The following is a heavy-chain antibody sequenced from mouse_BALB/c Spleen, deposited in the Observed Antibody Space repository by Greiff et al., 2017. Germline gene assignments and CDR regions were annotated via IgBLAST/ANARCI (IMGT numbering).Heavy chain of an antibody. D-gene: IGHD1-1*01. V-gene: IGHV5-6-5*01. CDR2: ISSGGST. CDR1: GFTFSSYA. CDR3: ARQDYYGSSLGYFDY. J-gene: IGHJ2*01. Sequence: EVKLVESGGGLVKPGGSLKLSCAASGFTFSSYAMSWVRQTPEKRLEWVASISSGGSTYYPDSVKGRFTISRDNARNILYLQMSSLRSEDTAMYYCARQDYYGSSLGYFDYWGQGTTLTVSS.